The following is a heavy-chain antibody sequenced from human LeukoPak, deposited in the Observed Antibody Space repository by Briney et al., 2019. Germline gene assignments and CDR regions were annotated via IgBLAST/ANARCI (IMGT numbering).Heavy chain of an antibody. Sequence: GGSLRLSCAASGFTFSSYTMTWVRQAPGRGLEWVSAIIGSGAATNYADSVKGRFAISRDNSKNTVSLQMNSLRTDDTAVYYCAKAGSATYYLDYWGQGTLVTVSS. CDR1: GFTFSSYT. CDR2: IIGSGAAT. J-gene: IGHJ4*02. D-gene: IGHD3-10*01. V-gene: IGHV3-23*01. CDR3: AKAGSATYYLDY.